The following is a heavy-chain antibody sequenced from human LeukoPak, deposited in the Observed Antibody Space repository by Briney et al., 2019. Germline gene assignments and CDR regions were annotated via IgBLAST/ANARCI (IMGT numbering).Heavy chain of an antibody. CDR2: IIPIFGTP. J-gene: IGHJ6*03. CDR1: GGSFSSYA. Sequence: SVKVSCKASGGSFSSYAITWVRQAPGQGLEWMGRIIPIFGTPTYAQKFQGRVTITADMGSSTAYLELTSLTSEDTARYFCAKQGAVREDYYMDVWGNGTTVTVSS. V-gene: IGHV1-69*06. CDR3: AKQGAVREDYYMDV. D-gene: IGHD3-16*01.